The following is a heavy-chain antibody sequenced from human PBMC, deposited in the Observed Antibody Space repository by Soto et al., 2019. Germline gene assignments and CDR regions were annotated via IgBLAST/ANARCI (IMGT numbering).Heavy chain of an antibody. Sequence: SLRLSCAASGFTFSSYDMHWVRQATGKGLEWVSAIGTAGDPYYPGSVKGRFTISRENAKNSLYLQMNSLRAGDTAVYYCARSRSETLATTGGYGMDVWGQRTTVTVS. CDR3: ARSRSETLATTGGYGMDV. V-gene: IGHV3-13*05. CDR2: IGTAGDP. D-gene: IGHD5-12*01. CDR1: GFTFSSYD. J-gene: IGHJ6*02.